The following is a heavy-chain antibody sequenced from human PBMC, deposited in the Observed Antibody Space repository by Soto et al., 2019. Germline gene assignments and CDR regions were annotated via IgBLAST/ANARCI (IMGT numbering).Heavy chain of an antibody. Sequence: PGGSLRLSCAASGFTFSSYSMNWVRQAPGKGLEWVSYISSSSSTIYYADSVKGRFTISRDNAKNSLYLQMNSLRDEDTAVFYCAKDGTYSSSWPYYFDYWGQGTLVTVSS. CDR3: AKDGTYSSSWPYYFDY. V-gene: IGHV3-48*02. J-gene: IGHJ4*02. CDR1: GFTFSSYS. D-gene: IGHD6-13*01. CDR2: ISSSSSTI.